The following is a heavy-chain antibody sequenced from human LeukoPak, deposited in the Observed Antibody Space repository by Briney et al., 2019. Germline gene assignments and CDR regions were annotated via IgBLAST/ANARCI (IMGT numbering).Heavy chain of an antibody. CDR3: AKEGYCSGGSRYQHGLYYYYGMDV. Sequence: PGRSLRLSCAASGFTFDDYAMHWVRQAPGKGLEWVSGISWNSGSIGYADSVKGRFTISRDNAKNSLYLQMNSLRAEDTALYYCAKEGYCSGGSRYQHGLYYYYGMDVWGQGTTVTVSS. CDR1: GFTFDDYA. CDR2: ISWNSGSI. V-gene: IGHV3-9*01. D-gene: IGHD2-15*01. J-gene: IGHJ6*02.